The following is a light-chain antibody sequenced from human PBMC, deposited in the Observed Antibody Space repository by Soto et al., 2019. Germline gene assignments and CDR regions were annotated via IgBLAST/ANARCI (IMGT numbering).Light chain of an antibody. J-gene: IGKJ1*01. CDR3: QQYYITPWT. CDR1: HIFLYSSDNKNF. CDR2: WAS. V-gene: IGKV4-1*01. Sequence: DIVMTQSPDSLAVSLGDRATINCTSSHIFLYSSDNKNFLAWYQQKPGQSPKLVIYWASTRESGVPDRLSGSGSGTDFALTIINLQAEDVAVYYCQQYYITPWTFGQGTKV.